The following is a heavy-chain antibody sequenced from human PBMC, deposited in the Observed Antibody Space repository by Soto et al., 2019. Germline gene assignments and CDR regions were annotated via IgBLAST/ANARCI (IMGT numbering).Heavy chain of an antibody. D-gene: IGHD3-10*01. CDR3: ARAGYYGSGSPEYYYYYGMDV. Sequence: ASVKVSCKASGYTFTGYYMHWVRQAPGQGLEWMGWINPNSGGTNYAQKVQGRVTMTRDTSISTAYMELSRLRSDDTAVYYCARAGYYGSGSPEYYYYYGMDVWGKGTTVTVSS. V-gene: IGHV1-2*02. CDR1: GYTFTGYY. J-gene: IGHJ6*04. CDR2: INPNSGGT.